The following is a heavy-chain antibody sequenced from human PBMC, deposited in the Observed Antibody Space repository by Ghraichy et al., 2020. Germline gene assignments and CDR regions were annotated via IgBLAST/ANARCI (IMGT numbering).Heavy chain of an antibody. V-gene: IGHV3-48*02. J-gene: IGHJ4*02. CDR1: GFTFSSYS. Sequence: GGSLRLSCAASGFTFSSYSMNWVRQAPGKGLEWVSYISPSSSTIYYADSVKGRFTISRDNAKNSLYLQMNSLRDEDTAVYYCARGPYYDFWSGYLSYFFDYWGQGTLVTVSS. CDR2: ISPSSSTI. D-gene: IGHD3-3*01. CDR3: ARGPYYDFWSGYLSYFFDY.